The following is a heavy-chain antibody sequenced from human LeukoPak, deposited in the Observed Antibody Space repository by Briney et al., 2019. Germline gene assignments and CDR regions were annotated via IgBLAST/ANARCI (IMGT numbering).Heavy chain of an antibody. Sequence: GGSLRPSCAASGFTFSSYEMNWVRQAPGKGLEWVAYISSSVATIYYADSVKGRFTISRDNAKKSLYLQMNSLRAEDTAIYHCVRGDGIGWQTFDYWGQGTLVTVSA. D-gene: IGHD5-24*01. J-gene: IGHJ4*02. V-gene: IGHV3-48*03. CDR3: VRGDGIGWQTFDY. CDR1: GFTFSSYE. CDR2: ISSSVATI.